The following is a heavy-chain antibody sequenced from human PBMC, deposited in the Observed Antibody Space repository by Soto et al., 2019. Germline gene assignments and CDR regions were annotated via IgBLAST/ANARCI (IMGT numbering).Heavy chain of an antibody. CDR1: GFTFSSYG. D-gene: IGHD4-17*01. V-gene: IGHV3-33*01. CDR2: IWYDGSNK. J-gene: IGHJ2*01. Sequence: QVQLVESGGGVVQPGRSLRLSCAASGFTFSSYGMHWVRQAPGKGLEWVAVIWYDGSNKYYADSVKGRFTISRDNSKNTLYLQMNSLRAEDTAVYYCARDLDDYGDYGVPNWYFDLWGRGTLVTVSS. CDR3: ARDLDDYGDYGVPNWYFDL.